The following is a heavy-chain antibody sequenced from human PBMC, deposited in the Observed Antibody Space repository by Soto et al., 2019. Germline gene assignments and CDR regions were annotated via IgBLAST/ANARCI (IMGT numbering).Heavy chain of an antibody. Sequence: QITLKESGPTLVKPTQTLTLTCTFSGFSLSTSGVGVGWIRQPPGKALEWLALIYWDDDKRYSPSLKSRLTITKDTSKNQVVLTMTNMDPVDTATYYCANRAYEGTVWYYYYGMDVWGQGTTVTVSS. D-gene: IGHD3-16*01. V-gene: IGHV2-5*02. CDR3: ANRAYEGTVWYYYYGMDV. CDR2: IYWDDDK. J-gene: IGHJ6*02. CDR1: GFSLSTSGVG.